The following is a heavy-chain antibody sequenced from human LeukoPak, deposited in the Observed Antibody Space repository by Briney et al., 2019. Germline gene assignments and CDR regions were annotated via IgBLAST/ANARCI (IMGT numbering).Heavy chain of an antibody. V-gene: IGHV4-59*08. Sequence: PSETLSLTCTVSGGSISSYYWSWIRQPPGKGLEWIGYIYYSGSTNYNPSLKSQVTISVDTSKNQFSLKLSSVTAADTAVYYCATSPYLYGDYPFDYWGQGTLVTVSS. D-gene: IGHD4-17*01. CDR1: GGSISSYY. CDR3: ATSPYLYGDYPFDY. CDR2: IYYSGST. J-gene: IGHJ4*02.